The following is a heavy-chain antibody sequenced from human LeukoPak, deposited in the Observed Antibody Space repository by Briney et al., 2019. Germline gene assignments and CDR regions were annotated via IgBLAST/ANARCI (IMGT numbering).Heavy chain of an antibody. CDR2: IYNSGST. D-gene: IGHD4-23*01. CDR1: GGSISSYY. J-gene: IGHJ4*02. Sequence: SETLSLTCTVSGGSISSYYWSWIRQPPGKGLEWIGYIYNSGSTNHNPSLKSRVTISLDTSKNQFSLKLSSVTAADTAVYYCARAPTTVVTPYCFDYWGQGTLVTVSS. V-gene: IGHV4-59*01. CDR3: ARAPTTVVTPYCFDY.